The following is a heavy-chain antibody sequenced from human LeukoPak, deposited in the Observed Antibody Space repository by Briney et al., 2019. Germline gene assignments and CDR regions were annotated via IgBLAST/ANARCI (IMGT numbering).Heavy chain of an antibody. CDR2: ISYDGSSK. V-gene: IGHV3-30*04. D-gene: IGHD4-17*01. Sequence: GGSLRLSCAASGFTFSSYAMHWVRQAPGKGLEWVALISYDGSSKYYADSVKGRFTISRDNSKNTLYLQMNSLRAEDTAVYYCARDGHDYGDYARRCCYYYYMDVWGKGTTVTVSS. CDR1: GFTFSSYA. CDR3: ARDGHDYGDYARRCCYYYYMDV. J-gene: IGHJ6*03.